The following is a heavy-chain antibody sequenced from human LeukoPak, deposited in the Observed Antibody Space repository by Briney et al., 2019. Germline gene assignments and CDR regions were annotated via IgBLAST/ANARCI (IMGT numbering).Heavy chain of an antibody. V-gene: IGHV1-69*04. J-gene: IGHJ4*02. CDR2: IIPILGIA. CDR3: ARDFAAHGFDY. CDR1: GGTFSSYA. Sequence: ASVKVSCKASGGTFSSYAISWVRQAPGQGLEWMGRIIPILGIANYAQKFQGRVTITADKSTSTAYMELSSLRSEDTAVYYCARDFAAHGFDYWGQGTLVTVSS. D-gene: IGHD2-15*01.